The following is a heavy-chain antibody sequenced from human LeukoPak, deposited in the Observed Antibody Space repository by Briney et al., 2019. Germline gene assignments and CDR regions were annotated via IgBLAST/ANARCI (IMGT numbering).Heavy chain of an antibody. CDR3: AKSRSGVSSCYNY. Sequence: GGSLRLFCAASGFIFSNYAMSWVRHAPGKGLEWVSAISGSDYNTYYTDSVRRRFTISRHNSKNTLYLQMNSLRAEDTAIYFCAKSRSGVSSCYNYWGQGTLVTVSS. D-gene: IGHD2-15*01. CDR1: GFIFSNYA. CDR2: ISGSDYNT. V-gene: IGHV3-23*01. J-gene: IGHJ4*02.